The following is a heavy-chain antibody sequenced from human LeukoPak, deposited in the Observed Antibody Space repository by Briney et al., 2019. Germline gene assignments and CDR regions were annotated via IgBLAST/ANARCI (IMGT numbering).Heavy chain of an antibody. V-gene: IGHV1-2*06. CDR1: GYAFTDYY. Sequence: GASVKVSCKASGYAFTDYYIHWVRQAPGQGLEWVGRISPNNGGTVYAQKFQGRVTMTSDTSITTAYMELSRLRSDDTAIYFCXXVEGSGXAXNDWGQXXXVSV. CDR3: XXVEGSGXAXND. J-gene: IGHJ4*02. CDR2: ISPNNGGT. D-gene: IGHD3-3*01.